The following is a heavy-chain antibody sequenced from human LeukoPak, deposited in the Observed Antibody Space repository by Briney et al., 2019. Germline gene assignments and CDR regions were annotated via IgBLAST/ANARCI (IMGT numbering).Heavy chain of an antibody. V-gene: IGHV3-9*01. J-gene: IGHJ4*02. D-gene: IGHD6-19*01. Sequence: GGSLRFSCAGPGFIFNNYAMHWVRKPPGKGLEWASGISWNSGSIDYADSVKGRFTISRDNAKNSLYLQMNSLRVEDTAFYYCAKDNRRHYTSGPNPDSLHWGQGALVTVSS. CDR3: AKDNRRHYTSGPNPDSLH. CDR1: GFIFNNYA. CDR2: ISWNSGSI.